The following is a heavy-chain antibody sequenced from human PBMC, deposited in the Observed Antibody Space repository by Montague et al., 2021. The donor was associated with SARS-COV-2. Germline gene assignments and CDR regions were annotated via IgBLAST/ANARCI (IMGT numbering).Heavy chain of an antibody. CDR3: AREVIVGGYSYGYWY. V-gene: IGHV1-18*01. D-gene: IGHD5-18*01. J-gene: IGHJ4*02. Sequence: SVKVSCKASGYPFTSYGISWVRQAPGQGLEWMGWISAYNGNTNYAQKLQGRVTMTTDTSTSTAYMELRSLRSDDTAVYYCAREVIVGGYSYGYWYWGQGTLVTVSS. CDR2: ISAYNGNT. CDR1: GYPFTSYG.